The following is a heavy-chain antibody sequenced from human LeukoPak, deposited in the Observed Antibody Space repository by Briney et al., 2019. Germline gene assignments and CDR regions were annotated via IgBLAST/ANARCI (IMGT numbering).Heavy chain of an antibody. J-gene: IGHJ6*03. Sequence: SETLSLTCAVYGGSFSGYYWGWIRQPPGKGLEWIGSIYYSGSTYYNPSLKSRVTISVDTSKNQFSLKLSSVTAADTAVYYCARASSSWYMTGYYYMDVWGKGTTVTISS. CDR1: GGSFSGYY. D-gene: IGHD6-13*01. CDR3: ARASSSWYMTGYYYMDV. V-gene: IGHV4-34*01. CDR2: IYYSGST.